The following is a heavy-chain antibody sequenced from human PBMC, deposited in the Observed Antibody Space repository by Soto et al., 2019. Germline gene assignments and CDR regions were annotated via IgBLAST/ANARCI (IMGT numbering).Heavy chain of an antibody. CDR2: IYSGGNT. J-gene: IGHJ3*02. Sequence: GGSLRLSCAASGLTAIAHYMTWVRQAPGEGLEWVSVIYSGGNTYYADSVKGRFTISRDNSKNTLYLQMNSLRAGDTAVYYCVVNTDPRGYDPNVFDIWGQGTMVTVSS. D-gene: IGHD5-12*01. V-gene: IGHV3-66*01. CDR3: VVNTDPRGYDPNVFDI. CDR1: GLTAIAHY.